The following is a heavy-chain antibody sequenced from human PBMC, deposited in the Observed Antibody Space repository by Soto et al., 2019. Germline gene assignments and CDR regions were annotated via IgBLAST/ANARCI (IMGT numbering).Heavy chain of an antibody. CDR3: AKDLDGSWTSPEY. CDR1: GFTFSSYG. CDR2: ISYDGSNK. V-gene: IGHV3-30*18. D-gene: IGHD1-26*01. Sequence: AGGSLRLSCAASGFTFSSYGMHWVRQAPGKGLEWLAVISYDGSNKYYADSVKGRFTISRDNSKNTLYLQMNSLRAEDTAVYYCAKDLDGSWTSPEYWGQGTLVTVSS. J-gene: IGHJ4*02.